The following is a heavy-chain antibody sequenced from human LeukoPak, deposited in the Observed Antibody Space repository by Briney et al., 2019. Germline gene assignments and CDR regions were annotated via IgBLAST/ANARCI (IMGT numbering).Heavy chain of an antibody. Sequence: GGSLRLSCAASGFTFSNYAMHWVRQAPGKGLEWVTLIRYDGTNKYYADSVKGRFTISRDNSKNTLFLQMNSLRAEDTAVYYCAGALAVGSDDGFDFWGQGTLVTVSS. CDR1: GFTFSNYA. D-gene: IGHD3-10*01. V-gene: IGHV3-30*02. CDR3: AGALAVGSDDGFDF. J-gene: IGHJ3*01. CDR2: IRYDGTNK.